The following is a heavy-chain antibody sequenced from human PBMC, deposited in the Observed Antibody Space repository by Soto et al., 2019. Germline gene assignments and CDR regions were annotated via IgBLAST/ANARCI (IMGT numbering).Heavy chain of an antibody. D-gene: IGHD5-18*01. V-gene: IGHV4-59*01. Sequence: KPSETLSLTCTVSGDSIISSYWSWIRHPPGKGLQWLGYIHHSGGSNYNPSLLGRITMSADTSNNQFSLRLTSVTAADTALYFCARVRYSSRYLGFFDYWGQGALVTVSS. CDR2: IHHSGGS. J-gene: IGHJ4*02. CDR3: ARVRYSSRYLGFFDY. CDR1: GDSIISSY.